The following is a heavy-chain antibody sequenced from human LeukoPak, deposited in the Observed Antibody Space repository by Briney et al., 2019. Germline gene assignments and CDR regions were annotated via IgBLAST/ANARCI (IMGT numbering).Heavy chain of an antibody. V-gene: IGHV3-23*01. Sequence: PGGSLRLSCAASGFTFSSYGMSWVRQALGKGLECVSGISGSGSSTYYPASVKGRFTISRDNSKNTVFLQMSSLRAEDTALYYCAKLAGYTGYARTDYWGQGTLVTVSS. CDR3: AKLAGYTGYARTDY. J-gene: IGHJ4*02. CDR1: GFTFSSYG. D-gene: IGHD5-12*01. CDR2: ISGSGSST.